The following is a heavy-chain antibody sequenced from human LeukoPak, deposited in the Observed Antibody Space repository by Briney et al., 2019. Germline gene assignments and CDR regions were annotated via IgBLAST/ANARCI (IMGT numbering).Heavy chain of an antibody. CDR3: ARDFLSAYYYDSSGSYDAFDI. Sequence: ASVKVSCKASGGTFSSYAISWVRQAPGQGLEWMGGIIPIFGTANYAQKFQGRVTITTDESTSTAYMELSSLRSEDTAVYYCARDFLSAYYYDSSGSYDAFDIWGQGTMVTVSS. CDR1: GGTFSSYA. D-gene: IGHD3-22*01. J-gene: IGHJ3*02. V-gene: IGHV1-69*05. CDR2: IIPIFGTA.